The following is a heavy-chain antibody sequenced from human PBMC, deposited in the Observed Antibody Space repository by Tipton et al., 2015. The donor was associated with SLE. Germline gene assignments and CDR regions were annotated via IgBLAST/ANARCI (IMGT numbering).Heavy chain of an antibody. V-gene: IGHV4-34*01. D-gene: IGHD3-10*01. CDR2: INHSGST. Sequence: TLSLTCAVYGGSFSGYYWSWIRQPPGKGLEWIGEINHSGSTNYNPSLKSRVTISVDTSKNQFSLKLSSVTATDTAVYYCARGFHLYYYGSGSGWYFDLWGRGTLVTVSS. CDR1: GGSFSGYY. J-gene: IGHJ2*01. CDR3: ARGFHLYYYGSGSGWYFDL.